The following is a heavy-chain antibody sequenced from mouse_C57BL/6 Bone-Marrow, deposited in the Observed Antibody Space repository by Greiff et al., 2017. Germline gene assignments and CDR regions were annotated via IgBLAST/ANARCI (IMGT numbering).Heavy chain of an antibody. J-gene: IGHJ4*01. CDR2: IYPRSGNT. Sequence: QVQLQQSGAELARPGASVKLSCKASGYTFTSYGISWVKQRPGQGLEWIGEIYPRSGNTYYNEKFKGKATLPADKSSRTAYMELRSLTSEDSAVXFCARSRVGGFYGNGHYMDYWGQGTSLTVSS. D-gene: IGHD1-1*01. CDR3: ARSRVGGFYGNGHYMDY. CDR1: GYTFTSYG. V-gene: IGHV1-81*01.